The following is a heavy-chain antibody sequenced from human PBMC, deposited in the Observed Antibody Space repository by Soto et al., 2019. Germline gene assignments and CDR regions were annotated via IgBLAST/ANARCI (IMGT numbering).Heavy chain of an antibody. CDR2: VSHDGRNT. CDR3: AKGGRQWLVTSDFNY. Sequence: VQLVESGGGVVQPGRSLRLSCAASGFTFSDYAMHWVRQAPGKGLEWVAVVSHDGRNTHYADSVKGRFTISRESAKNTVSLEVTSRRAEDTAVSYCAKGGRQWLVTSDFNYWGQGALVTVSS. D-gene: IGHD6-19*01. CDR1: GFTFSDYA. J-gene: IGHJ4*02. V-gene: IGHV3-30*18.